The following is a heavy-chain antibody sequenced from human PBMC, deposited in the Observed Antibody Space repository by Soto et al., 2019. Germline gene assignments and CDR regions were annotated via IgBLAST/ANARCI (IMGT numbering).Heavy chain of an antibody. D-gene: IGHD3-22*01. CDR1: GYSLNKYA. CDR2: ISSGGDNT. CDR3: VRRAQYFDGTGFHAFDI. V-gene: IGHV3-23*01. Sequence: TEGSLVLSCVASGYSLNKYAISWVRQAPGKGLEWVSAISSGGDNTHYADSVKGRFTITRDNSKNMLYLEMNSLTVEDTAVYYCVRRAQYFDGTGFHAFDIWGQGTRVSVSS. J-gene: IGHJ3*02.